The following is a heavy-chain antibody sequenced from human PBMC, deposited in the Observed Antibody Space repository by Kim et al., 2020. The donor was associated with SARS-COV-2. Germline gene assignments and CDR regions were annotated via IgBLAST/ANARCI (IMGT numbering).Heavy chain of an antibody. Sequence: GRARYYVDSVKGRFTSSRDTAKNSVYLQMNGLRAEDTAVYYCAVGPLDDWGQGTLVTVSS. CDR2: GRAR. J-gene: IGHJ4*02. V-gene: IGHV3-7*01. CDR3: AVGPLDD.